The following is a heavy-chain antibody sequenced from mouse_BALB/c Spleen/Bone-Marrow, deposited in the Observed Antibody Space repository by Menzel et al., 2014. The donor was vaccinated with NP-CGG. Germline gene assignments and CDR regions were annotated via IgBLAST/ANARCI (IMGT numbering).Heavy chain of an antibody. Sequence: EVQLQESGPELVKPGASMKISCKASGYSFTGYTMNWVKQSHGKNLEWIGLINPYNGGTSYNQKFKGKATLTVDKSSRTADMEFLSLTSEDSAVYYCASYYGSSWYFDVWGAGTTVTVSS. D-gene: IGHD1-1*01. CDR2: INPYNGGT. CDR3: ASYYGSSWYFDV. J-gene: IGHJ1*01. CDR1: GYSFTGYT. V-gene: IGHV1S135*01.